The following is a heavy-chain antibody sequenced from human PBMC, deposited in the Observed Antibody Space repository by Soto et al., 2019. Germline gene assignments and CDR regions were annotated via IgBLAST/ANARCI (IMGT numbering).Heavy chain of an antibody. CDR3: ARRRYATLPFDP. V-gene: IGHV4-39*02. Sequence: SETLSLTCTVSGGSIRSSSYYWVWIRQPPGKGLEWIGSIYYTGSTDYNPSLKSRVTISTDTSKNHFSLNLNSVTAADAAVYFCARRRYATLPFDPWGQGTLVTVSS. CDR1: GGSIRSSSYY. J-gene: IGHJ5*02. CDR2: IYYTGST. D-gene: IGHD3-16*01.